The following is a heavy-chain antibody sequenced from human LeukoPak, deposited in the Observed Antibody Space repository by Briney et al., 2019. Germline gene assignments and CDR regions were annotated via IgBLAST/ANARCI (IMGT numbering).Heavy chain of an antibody. CDR2: ISSSSSYI. CDR3: ARSDGSGWYLVVFDY. V-gene: IGHV3-21*01. CDR1: GFTFSSYS. J-gene: IGHJ4*02. D-gene: IGHD6-19*01. Sequence: PGGSLRLSCAASGFTFSSYSMNWVRQAPGKGLEWVSSISSSSSYIYYADSVKGRFTISRDNAKNSLYLQMNSLRAEDTAVYYCARSDGSGWYLVVFDYWGQGTLVTVSS.